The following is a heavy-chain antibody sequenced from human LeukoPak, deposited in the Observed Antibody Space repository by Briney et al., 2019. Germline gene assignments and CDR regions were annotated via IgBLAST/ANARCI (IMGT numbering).Heavy chain of an antibody. V-gene: IGHV1-18*01. CDR2: ISAYNGNT. CDR1: GYTFTSYG. Sequence: GASVTVSCTASGYTFTSYGISWVRQAPGQGLEWMGWISAYNGNTNYAQKLQGRVTMTTDTSTSTAYMELRSLRSDDTAVYYCARGKDTAMVGDAFDIWGQGTMVTVSS. D-gene: IGHD5-18*01. J-gene: IGHJ3*02. CDR3: ARGKDTAMVGDAFDI.